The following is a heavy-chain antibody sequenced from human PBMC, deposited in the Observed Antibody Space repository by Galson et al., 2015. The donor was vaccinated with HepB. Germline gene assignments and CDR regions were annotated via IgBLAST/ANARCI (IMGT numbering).Heavy chain of an antibody. CDR2: MNQDGSEK. CDR1: GFTFSDYW. V-gene: IGHV3-7*01. J-gene: IGHJ4*02. CDR3: ARDDGYRTVDY. Sequence: SLRLSCAASGFTFSDYWMTWVRQTADRGLEWVAKMNQDGSEKYYLGSVEGRFTISRDNAKSSLFLLMNSLRAEDTALYYCARDDGYRTVDYWGQGALVTVS. D-gene: IGHD2-15*01.